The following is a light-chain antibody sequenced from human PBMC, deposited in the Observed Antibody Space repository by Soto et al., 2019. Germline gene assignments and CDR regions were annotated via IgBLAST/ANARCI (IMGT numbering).Light chain of an antibody. CDR2: EVT. CDR3: SSFAGGGNPVL. Sequence: QSALTQPPSASGSLVQSVTISCTGTSSDVGGYNYVSWHQQHPGKAPKLMIYEVTERPSGVHDRFSGSKSCNTASLAVSGLQAEDEADYYCSSFAGGGNPVLFGGGTKLTVL. V-gene: IGLV2-8*01. J-gene: IGLJ2*01. CDR1: SSDVGGYNY.